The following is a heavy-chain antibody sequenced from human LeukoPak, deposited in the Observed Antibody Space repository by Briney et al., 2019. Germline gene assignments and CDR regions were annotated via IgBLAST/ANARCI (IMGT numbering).Heavy chain of an antibody. V-gene: IGHV4-4*02. CDR3: ARVRGRGSYLFDY. CDR2: IYHSGST. D-gene: IGHD1-26*01. Sequence: SETLSLTCAVSGGSISSSNWWSWVRQPPGKGLEWIGEIYHSGSTNYNPSLKSRVTISVDKSKNQFSLKLSSVTAADTAVYYCARVRGRGSYLFDYWGQGTLVTVSS. CDR1: GGSISSSNW. J-gene: IGHJ4*02.